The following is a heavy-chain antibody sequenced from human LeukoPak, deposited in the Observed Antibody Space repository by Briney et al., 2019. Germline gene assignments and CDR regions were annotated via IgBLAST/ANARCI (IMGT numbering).Heavy chain of an antibody. CDR3: AKDATAVPGTVYMDV. Sequence: PGGSLRLSCAATGFTFSDYEMNWVRQAPGKGLEWLSHISVSGTTIHYADSVKGRFTITRDNAKNSVYLQMTSLRAEDTALYYCAKDATAVPGTVYMDVWGKGTTVTISS. J-gene: IGHJ6*03. D-gene: IGHD2-2*01. CDR1: GFTFSDYE. CDR2: ISVSGTTI. V-gene: IGHV3-48*03.